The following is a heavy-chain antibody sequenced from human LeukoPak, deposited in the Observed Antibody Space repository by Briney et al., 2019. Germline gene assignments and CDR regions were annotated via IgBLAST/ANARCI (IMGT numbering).Heavy chain of an antibody. V-gene: IGHV1-18*01. CDR1: VYTFSNYG. CDR2: FSLHNNDT. CDR3: SRGDYYYDSSSFHGPFDI. Sequence: WASVRVSCKASVYTFSNYGINWVRQAPGQGLEWMGWFSLHNNDTKYAQKLQGRVTMTTDTSTSTAYMELRSLTSDDTAVYYCSRGDYYYDSSSFHGPFDIWGQGTMVTVSS. J-gene: IGHJ3*02. D-gene: IGHD3-22*01.